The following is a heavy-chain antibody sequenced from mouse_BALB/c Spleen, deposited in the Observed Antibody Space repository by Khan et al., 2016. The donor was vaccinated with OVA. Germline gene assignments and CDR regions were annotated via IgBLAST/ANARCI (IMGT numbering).Heavy chain of an antibody. Sequence: VQLQQPGPELVEPGASVKMSCKASGYTFSNYVIHWMKQKPGQGLEWIAYINPYNAGTRYNEKFKGKATLTSDISSTTAYMELTSLTSKDSAVYYCAREASSWDFSFPYWGQGTLVTVSA. CDR1: GYTFSNYV. CDR3: AREASSWDFSFPY. CDR2: INPYNAGT. V-gene: IGHV1S136*01. D-gene: IGHD4-1*01. J-gene: IGHJ3*01.